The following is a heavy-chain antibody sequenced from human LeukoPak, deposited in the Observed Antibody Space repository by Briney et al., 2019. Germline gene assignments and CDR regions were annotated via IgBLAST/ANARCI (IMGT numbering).Heavy chain of an antibody. D-gene: IGHD2-2*02. V-gene: IGHV5-51*01. CDR2: IYPGDSDT. J-gene: IGHJ5*02. Sequence: GASLKISCKGSGYRFTSYWIGWVRQMPGKGLEWMGIIYPGDSDTRYSPSFQGQVTISADKYISTAYLQWRSLKASDTAMYYCARHLSLRYCSSTSCYKRYNWFDPWGQGTLVTVSS. CDR3: ARHLSLRYCSSTSCYKRYNWFDP. CDR1: GYRFTSYW.